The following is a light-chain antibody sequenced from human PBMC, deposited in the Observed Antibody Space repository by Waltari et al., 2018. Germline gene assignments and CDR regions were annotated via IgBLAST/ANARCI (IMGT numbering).Light chain of an antibody. CDR3: SSFSSGSTPVV. Sequence: QSVLTQPASVSGSPGQSITISCTGTSSDVGSYNFVSWYQQHPGKAPKLIIFNVSNRPSGFSNRFSGSNSGNTSSLTISGLQAEDEADFYCSSFSSGSTPVVFGGGTMLTVL. V-gene: IGLV2-14*03. CDR1: SSDVGSYNF. J-gene: IGLJ2*01. CDR2: NVS.